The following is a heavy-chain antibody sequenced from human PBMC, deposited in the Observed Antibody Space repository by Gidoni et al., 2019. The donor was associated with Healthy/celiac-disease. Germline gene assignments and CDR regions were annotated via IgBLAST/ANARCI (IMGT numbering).Heavy chain of an antibody. V-gene: IGHV3-30-3*01. CDR3: ARATTDYGDETLAVDY. Sequence: QVQLVESGGGVVQPGRSLGLSCAASGFTFGSHAMPWVRQAPGKGLEGVGVMSYDGSNKYYADSVKGRFTISRDNSKNTLYLQMNSLRAEDTAVYYCARATTDYGDETLAVDYWGQGTLVTVSS. D-gene: IGHD4-17*01. CDR1: GFTFGSHA. J-gene: IGHJ4*02. CDR2: MSYDGSNK.